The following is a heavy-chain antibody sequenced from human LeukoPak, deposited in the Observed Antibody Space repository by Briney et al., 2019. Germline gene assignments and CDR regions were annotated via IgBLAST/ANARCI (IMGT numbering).Heavy chain of an antibody. D-gene: IGHD2-21*01. V-gene: IGHV1-46*01. CDR1: GYIFTSYF. CDR2: INPSGGST. Sequence: ASVKVSCKASGYIFTSYFMHWVRQAPGQGLEWMGLINPSGGSTRYAQKLQGRVTMTTDTSTSTAYMELRSLRSDDTAVYYCAREGDNYWGQGTLVTVSS. J-gene: IGHJ4*02. CDR3: AREGDNY.